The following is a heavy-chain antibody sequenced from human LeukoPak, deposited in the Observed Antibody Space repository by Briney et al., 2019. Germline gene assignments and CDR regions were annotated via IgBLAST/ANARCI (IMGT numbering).Heavy chain of an antibody. CDR2: IYYSGST. Sequence: SQTLSLTCTVSGVSINSGAYYWSWLRQHPGKGLEWIGYIYYSGSTYYNPSLKSRVTISVDTSKNQLSLKLSSVTAADTAVYYCAAHPTYYSDTRGYSRWGQGTLVTVSS. J-gene: IGHJ4*02. CDR3: AAHPTYYSDTRGYSR. V-gene: IGHV4-31*03. CDR1: GVSINSGAYY. D-gene: IGHD3-22*01.